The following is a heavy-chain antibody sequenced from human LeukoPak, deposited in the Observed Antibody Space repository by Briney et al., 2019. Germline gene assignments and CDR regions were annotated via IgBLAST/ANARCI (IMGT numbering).Heavy chain of an antibody. CDR1: GFTVSSNY. D-gene: IGHD2-2*02. CDR2: IYSGGST. V-gene: IGHV3-53*05. Sequence: PGGSLRLSCAASGFTVSSNYMSWVRQAPGKGLEWVSVIYSGGSTYYADSVKGRFTISRDNSKNTLYLQMGSLRAEDMAVYYCARADCSSSSCYTVAYWGQGTLVTVSS. CDR3: ARADCSSSSCYTVAY. J-gene: IGHJ4*02.